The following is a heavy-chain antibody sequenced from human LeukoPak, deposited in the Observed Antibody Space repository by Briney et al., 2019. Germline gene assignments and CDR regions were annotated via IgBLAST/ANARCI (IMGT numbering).Heavy chain of an antibody. CDR1: GGSFSGYY. J-gene: IGHJ6*02. Sequence: SETLSLTCAAYGGSFSGYYWSWIRQPPGKGLEWIGEINHSGSTNYNPSLKSRVTISVDTSKNQFSLKLSSVTAADTAVYYCARAAYYYDSSGYSDGMDVWGQGTTVTVSS. D-gene: IGHD3-22*01. V-gene: IGHV4-34*01. CDR3: ARAAYYYDSSGYSDGMDV. CDR2: INHSGST.